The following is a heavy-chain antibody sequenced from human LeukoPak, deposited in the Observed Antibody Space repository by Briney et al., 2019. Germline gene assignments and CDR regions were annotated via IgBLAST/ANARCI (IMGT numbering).Heavy chain of an antibody. Sequence: GGSLRLSCAASGTTFSSYWMSWVRRAPGKGLEWVANIKQDGSEKYYVDSVKGRFTISRDNAKKSLYLQMNSLRAEDTAVYYCAQALGSEVADVWAKGPRSPSP. CDR3: AQALGSEVADV. V-gene: IGHV3-7*01. J-gene: IGHJ6*02. CDR1: GTTFSSYW. D-gene: IGHD2-15*01. CDR2: IKQDGSEK.